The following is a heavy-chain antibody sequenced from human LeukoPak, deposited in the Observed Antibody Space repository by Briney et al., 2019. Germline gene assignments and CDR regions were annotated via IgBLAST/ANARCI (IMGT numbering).Heavy chain of an antibody. Sequence: GGSLRLSCAASGFTFSSYGMHWVRQAPGKGLEWVAFIRYDGSNKYYADSVKGRFTISRDNSKNTLYLQMNSLRAEDTAVYYCAKDWASIAGDWYFDLWGRGTLVTVSS. CDR3: AKDWASIAGDWYFDL. J-gene: IGHJ2*01. CDR1: GFTFSSYG. CDR2: IRYDGSNK. V-gene: IGHV3-30*02. D-gene: IGHD2-2*02.